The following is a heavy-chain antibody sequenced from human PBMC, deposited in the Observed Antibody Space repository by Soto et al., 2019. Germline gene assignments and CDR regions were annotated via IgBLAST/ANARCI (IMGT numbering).Heavy chain of an antibody. Sequence: PGGSLRLSCAASGFTFDDYAMHWVRQAPGKGLKWVSRISWSGGAIDYADSVRGRFTISRDNAKNSLYLQMNSLRPEDTAFYYCAKDIGSADYFDHWGQGTLVTVSS. V-gene: IGHV3-9*01. D-gene: IGHD2-15*01. CDR1: GFTFDDYA. J-gene: IGHJ4*02. CDR2: ISWSGGAI. CDR3: AKDIGSADYFDH.